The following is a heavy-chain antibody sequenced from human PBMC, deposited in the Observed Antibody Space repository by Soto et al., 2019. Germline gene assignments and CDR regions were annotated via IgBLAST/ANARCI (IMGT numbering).Heavy chain of an antibody. CDR1: GYTFTTYG. CDR3: VRESDEIATIMLAY. CDR2: ISASYGTT. D-gene: IGHD5-12*01. J-gene: IGHJ4*02. Sequence: QVQLVQSGGEVKKPGASVKVSCKTSGYTFTTYGVSWVRQAPGQGLEWMGWISASYGTTHFAQKFQGRVTLTRDTSTSTLYMEMRGLRSDDTAMYYCVRESDEIATIMLAYWGQGTLVSVSS. V-gene: IGHV1-18*01.